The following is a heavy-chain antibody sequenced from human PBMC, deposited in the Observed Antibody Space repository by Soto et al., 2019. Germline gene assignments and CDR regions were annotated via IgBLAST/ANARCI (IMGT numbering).Heavy chain of an antibody. Sequence: VQLVESGGDLVQPGGSLRLSCAASGFTFSSYEMKWVRQAPGKGLEWVSYISSTGTSMDYADSVKGRFTISRDNAKNSLHLQLNSLRDGDTAVYYCARETHFIDYWGQGTLVSVSA. CDR2: ISSTGTSM. CDR1: GFTFSSYE. V-gene: IGHV3-48*03. CDR3: ARETHFIDY. J-gene: IGHJ4*02.